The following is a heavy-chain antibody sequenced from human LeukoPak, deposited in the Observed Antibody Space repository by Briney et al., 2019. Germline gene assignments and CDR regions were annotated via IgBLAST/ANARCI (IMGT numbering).Heavy chain of an antibody. V-gene: IGHV1-69*04. J-gene: IGHJ2*01. CDR1: GYTFTSYD. Sequence: SVKVSCKSSGYTFTSYDISWVRQAPGQGLEWMGRIIPFLDVATYAQKFQDRVTISADKSTNTVYMEINSLKSEDTAVYFCASAAVIWYFDLWGRGSLVTVSS. CDR3: ASAAVIWYFDL. CDR2: IIPFLDVA. D-gene: IGHD6-25*01.